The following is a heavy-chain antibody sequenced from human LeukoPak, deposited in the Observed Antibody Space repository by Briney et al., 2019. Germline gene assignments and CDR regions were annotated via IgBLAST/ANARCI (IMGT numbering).Heavy chain of an antibody. V-gene: IGHV3-66*01. CDR2: IVSGGTT. Sequence: GGSLRLSCAASGLTVSSNYMSWVRQAPGKGPEWVSIIVSGGTTYYTDSVKGRFTISRDNSKNTLYHQMNSLRAEDTALYYCARTIVGAAHDAFDIWGLGTMVTVSS. CDR3: ARTIVGAAHDAFDI. CDR1: GLTVSSNY. D-gene: IGHD1-26*01. J-gene: IGHJ3*02.